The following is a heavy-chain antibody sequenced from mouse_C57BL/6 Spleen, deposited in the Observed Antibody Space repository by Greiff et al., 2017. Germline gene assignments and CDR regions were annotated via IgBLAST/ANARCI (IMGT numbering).Heavy chain of an antibody. CDR1: GYTFTSYG. D-gene: IGHD1-1*01. Sequence: QVQLQQSGAELARPGASVKLSCKASGYTFTSYGISWVKQRTGQGLEWIGEIYPRSGNTYYIEKFKGKATLTADKSSSTAYMELRSLTSEDSAVYFCASNYGRENYFDYWGQGTTLTVSS. CDR3: ASNYGRENYFDY. CDR2: IYPRSGNT. V-gene: IGHV1-81*01. J-gene: IGHJ2*01.